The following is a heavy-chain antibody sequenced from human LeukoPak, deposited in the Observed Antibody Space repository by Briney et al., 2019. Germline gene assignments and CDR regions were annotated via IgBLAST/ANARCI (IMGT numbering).Heavy chain of an antibody. J-gene: IGHJ4*02. Sequence: GGSLRLSCAASGFTFSSYAMSWVRQAPGKGLEWVSAISGSGGSTYYADSVKGRFTISRDNSKNTLYLQMNSLRAEDTAVYYCAKDRVKYSSSWGAFDYWGQGTLVTVSS. V-gene: IGHV3-23*01. CDR1: GFTFSSYA. CDR3: AKDRVKYSSSWGAFDY. D-gene: IGHD6-6*01. CDR2: ISGSGGST.